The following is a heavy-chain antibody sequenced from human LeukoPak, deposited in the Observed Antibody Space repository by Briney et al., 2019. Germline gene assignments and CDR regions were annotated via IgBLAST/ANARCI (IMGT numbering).Heavy chain of an antibody. V-gene: IGHV3-15*01. J-gene: IGHJ4*02. Sequence: PGGSLRLSCAASGFSFNNAWMSWVRQAPGKGLEWVGRVKTKTDGGTTDYAAPVKGRFTISRDDSKNTLYLQMNSLKTEDTAVYYCTTGISGVTMARGIIIAFDYWGQGTLVTVSS. CDR1: GFSFNNAW. CDR2: VKTKTDGGTT. CDR3: TTGISGVTMARGIIIAFDY. D-gene: IGHD3-10*01.